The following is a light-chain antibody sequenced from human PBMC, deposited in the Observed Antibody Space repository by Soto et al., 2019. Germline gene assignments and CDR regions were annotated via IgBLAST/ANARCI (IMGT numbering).Light chain of an antibody. CDR3: SSYAGNNNYV. CDR2: EIS. Sequence: QSVPTQPPSASGSPGQSVTVSCTGTSSDVGGYNFVSWYQHHPGKAPKLIIYEISKRPSGVPDRFSGSKSGNTASLTVSGLQAEDEADYFCSSYAGNNNYVFGTGTKVTVL. J-gene: IGLJ1*01. V-gene: IGLV2-8*01. CDR1: SSDVGGYNF.